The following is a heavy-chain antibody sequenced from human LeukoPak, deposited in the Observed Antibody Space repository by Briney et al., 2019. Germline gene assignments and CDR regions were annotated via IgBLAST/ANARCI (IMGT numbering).Heavy chain of an antibody. V-gene: IGHV3-30*03. J-gene: IGHJ6*02. CDR1: GFTFSSYG. Sequence: PGRSLRLSCAASGFTFSSYGMHWVRQAPGKGLEWVAVISYDGSNKYYADSVKGRFTISRDNSKNTLYLQMNSLRAEDTAVYYCARDSPLNSYYYYGMDVWGQGTTVTVSS. CDR2: ISYDGSNK. CDR3: ARDSPLNSYYYYGMDV.